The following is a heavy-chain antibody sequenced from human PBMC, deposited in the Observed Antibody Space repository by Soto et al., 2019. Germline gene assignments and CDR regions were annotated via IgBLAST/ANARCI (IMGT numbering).Heavy chain of an antibody. CDR2: INAGNGNT. CDR3: ARELVRQQLVQHNFDY. J-gene: IGHJ4*02. CDR1: GYTFTSYA. Sequence: ASVKVSCKASGYTFTSYAMHWVRQAPGQRLEWMGWINAGNGNTKYSQKFQGRVTITRDTSASTAYMELSSLRSEDTAVYYCARELVRQQLVQHNFDYWGQGTLVTVSS. V-gene: IGHV1-3*01. D-gene: IGHD6-13*01.